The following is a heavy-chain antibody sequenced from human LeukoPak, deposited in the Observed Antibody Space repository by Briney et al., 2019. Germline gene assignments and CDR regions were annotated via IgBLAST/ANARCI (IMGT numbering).Heavy chain of an antibody. V-gene: IGHV4-34*01. J-gene: IGHJ5*02. D-gene: IGHD1-26*01. CDR2: INHSRSS. CDR1: GGSFSGYY. Sequence: SETLSLTCAVHGGSFSGYYWSWIRQPPGKGLEWIGEINHSRSSNYNPSLKSRVTISVDTSNNQFSLKLSSVTAADTAVYYCAREGSGSYPPINWFDPWGQGTLVTVSS. CDR3: AREGSGSYPPINWFDP.